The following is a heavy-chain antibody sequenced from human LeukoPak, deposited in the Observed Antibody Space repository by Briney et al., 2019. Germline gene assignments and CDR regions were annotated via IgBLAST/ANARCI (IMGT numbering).Heavy chain of an antibody. D-gene: IGHD3-10*02. CDR3: AELGITMIGGV. Sequence: PGGSLRLSCAASGFSFSSYAMSWVRQAPGKGLEWVSYISSSGSTIYYADSVKGRFTISRDNAKNSLYLQMNSLRAEDTAVYYCAELGITMIGGVWGKGTTVTISS. CDR1: GFSFSSYA. CDR2: ISSSGSTI. V-gene: IGHV3-48*03. J-gene: IGHJ6*04.